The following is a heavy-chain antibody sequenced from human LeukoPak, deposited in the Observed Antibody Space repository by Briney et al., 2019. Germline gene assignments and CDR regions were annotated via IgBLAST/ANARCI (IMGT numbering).Heavy chain of an antibody. Sequence: TVKVSCKASGYSYTGYFMHWVRQAPGQGHEWMGWINTNSGGTNYAQKFQGRVTMTRDTSISTAYMELSRLRSDDTGVYYCARDLVQSSGSNWFDPWGQGTLVTVSS. CDR3: ARDLVQSSGSNWFDP. CDR1: GYSYTGYF. D-gene: IGHD3-22*01. J-gene: IGHJ5*02. V-gene: IGHV1-2*02. CDR2: INTNSGGT.